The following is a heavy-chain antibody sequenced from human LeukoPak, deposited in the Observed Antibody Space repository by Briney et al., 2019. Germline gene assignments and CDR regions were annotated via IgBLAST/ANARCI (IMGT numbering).Heavy chain of an antibody. D-gene: IGHD2-8*02. J-gene: IGHJ4*02. CDR1: GFTFGSSA. CDR3: AKDGSWSCTD. V-gene: IGHV3-30*02. CDR2: IAHHGNNK. Sequence: GGSLRLSCAASGFTFGSSAMHWVRQGPGKGLEWVAYIAHHGNNKYYADSVKSRFTISRDNSKRTLYLQMNSLRVDDTAVYYCAKDGSWSCTDWGQGTLVTVSS.